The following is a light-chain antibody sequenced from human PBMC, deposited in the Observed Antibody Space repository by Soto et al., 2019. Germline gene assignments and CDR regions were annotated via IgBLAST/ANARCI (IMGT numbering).Light chain of an antibody. Sequence: EIVLTQSPATLSLSPGERATLSCRASQSVSSYLAWYQQKPGQAPRLLTYDASNRATGIPARFSGSGSGTDFTLTISSLEPEDFVVYYCQQRSNWPSITFGQGTRLEIK. J-gene: IGKJ5*01. CDR3: QQRSNWPSIT. CDR2: DAS. CDR1: QSVSSY. V-gene: IGKV3-11*01.